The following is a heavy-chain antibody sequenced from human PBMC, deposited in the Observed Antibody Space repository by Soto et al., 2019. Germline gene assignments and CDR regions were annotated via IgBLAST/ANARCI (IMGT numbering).Heavy chain of an antibody. J-gene: IGHJ4*02. D-gene: IGHD3-3*01. CDR1: GFTFTSSA. CDR2: IVVGSGNT. V-gene: IGHV1-58*01. CDR3: AREVKGDQLTVIDY. Sequence: SVKVSCKASGFTFTSSAVQWVRQARGQRLEWIGWIVVGSGNTNYAQKFQERVTITRDMSTSTVYMELSSLRSEDTAVYYCAREVKGDQLTVIDYWGQGTLVTVSS.